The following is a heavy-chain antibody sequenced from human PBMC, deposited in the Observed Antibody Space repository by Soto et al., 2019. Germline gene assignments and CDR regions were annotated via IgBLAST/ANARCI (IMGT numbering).Heavy chain of an antibody. J-gene: IGHJ4*02. CDR1: GFTFSSYA. Sequence: QVQLVESGGGVVQPGRSLRLSCAASGFTFSSYAMHWVRQAPGKGLEWVAVISYDGSNKYYADSVKGRFTISRDNSKNTLYLQMNSLRAEDTAVYYCARYPMGRYYGSGSYYFDYWGQGTLVTVSS. V-gene: IGHV3-30-3*01. D-gene: IGHD3-10*01. CDR3: ARYPMGRYYGSGSYYFDY. CDR2: ISYDGSNK.